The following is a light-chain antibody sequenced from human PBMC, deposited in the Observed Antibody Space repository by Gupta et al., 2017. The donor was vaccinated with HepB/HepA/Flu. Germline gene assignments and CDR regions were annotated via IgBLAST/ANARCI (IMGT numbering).Light chain of an antibody. CDR1: TGAVTSRHF. Sequence: QAVVTQEPSLTVSPGGTVTLTCGSSTGAVTSRHFPYWFQQKPGQAPRTLVYETSNKHSWTPARFSGSLLGAKVDLTLSGAQAEEDAYYYCLLSTSGALVFGGGTKLTVL. V-gene: IGLV7-46*01. CDR3: LLSTSGALV. CDR2: ETS. J-gene: IGLJ3*02.